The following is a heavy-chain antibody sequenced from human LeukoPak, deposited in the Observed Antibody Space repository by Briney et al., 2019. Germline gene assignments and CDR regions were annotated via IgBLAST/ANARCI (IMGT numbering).Heavy chain of an antibody. CDR1: GGTFSSYA. CDR3: AREKDYYYGSGSFDY. CDR2: IIPIFGTA. Sequence: GASVKVSCKASGGTFSSYAISWVRQAPGQGLEWMGGIIPIFGTANYAQKLQGRVTMTTDTSTSTAYMELRSLRSDDTAVYYCAREKDYYYGSGSFDYWGQGTLVTVSS. V-gene: IGHV1-69*05. D-gene: IGHD3-10*01. J-gene: IGHJ4*02.